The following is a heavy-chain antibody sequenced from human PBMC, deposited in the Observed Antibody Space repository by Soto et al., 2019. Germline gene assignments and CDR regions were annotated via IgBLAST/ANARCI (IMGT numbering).Heavy chain of an antibody. CDR3: ARSSVAGAGYFQH. J-gene: IGHJ1*01. D-gene: IGHD6-19*01. CDR1: GGSVSGGVYY. Sequence: QVQLQESGPGLVKPSQTLSLTCTVSGGSVSGGVYYWNWIRQHPEKGLEWIGYIYYSGSTYYNPSLRSRVTISADSSKHQISLKLSSVTVADTAVYYCARSSVAGAGYFQHWGQGTQVIVSS. CDR2: IYYSGST. V-gene: IGHV4-31*03.